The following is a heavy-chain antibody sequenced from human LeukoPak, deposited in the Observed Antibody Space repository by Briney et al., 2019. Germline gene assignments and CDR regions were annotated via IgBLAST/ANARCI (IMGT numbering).Heavy chain of an antibody. CDR3: ARDGAFDI. J-gene: IGHJ3*02. V-gene: IGHV4-59*01. CDR1: GGPISSYY. Sequence: SETLSLTCTVSGGPISSYYWSWIRQPPGKGLEWIGYIYYSGSTNYNPSLKSRVTISVDTSKNQFSLKLSSVTAADTAVYYCARDGAFDIWGQGTMVTVSS. CDR2: IYYSGST.